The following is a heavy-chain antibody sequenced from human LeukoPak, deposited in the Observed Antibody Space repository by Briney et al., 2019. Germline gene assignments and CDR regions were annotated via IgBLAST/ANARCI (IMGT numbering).Heavy chain of an antibody. D-gene: IGHD5-24*01. J-gene: IGHJ6*03. CDR3: ARRLQSASQYMDV. CDR2: INHSGIT. V-gene: IGHV4-34*01. Sequence: PSETLSLTCAVYAGSFSDYYWSWIRQPPGKGLEWNGEINHSGITNYNPSLKSRVSISVDTSKNQCSLKLSSVTAADTAVYYCARRLQSASQYMDVWGKGTTVTVSS. CDR1: AGSFSDYY.